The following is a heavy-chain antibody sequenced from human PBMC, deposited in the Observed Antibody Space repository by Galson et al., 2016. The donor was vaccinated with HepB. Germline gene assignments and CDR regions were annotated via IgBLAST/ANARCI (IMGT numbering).Heavy chain of an antibody. J-gene: IGHJ5*02. Sequence: SLRLSCAASGFTFSIYFMSWVRQAPGKGLEWVSAITSSGGTTYYADSVKGRFTISRHNTKNTLYLRMNSLRTKDTAMYYFSKVTQQWLVPTGGWFDPWGQGTLVTVSS. CDR2: ITSSGGTT. CDR3: SKVTQQWLVPTGGWFDP. D-gene: IGHD6-19*01. V-gene: IGHV3-23*01. CDR1: GFTFSIYF.